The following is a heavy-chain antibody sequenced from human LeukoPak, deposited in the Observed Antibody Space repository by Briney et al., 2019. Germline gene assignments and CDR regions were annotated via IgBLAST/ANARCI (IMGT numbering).Heavy chain of an antibody. CDR2: ISYDEDNR. CDR3: ASLSAMTTAPPDV. Sequence: GGSLRLSCIASGFTFSNYVMNGVRRAPGKGLEWVAFISYDEDNRFYAYSVKGRFSLSRDNANNALFLQMNSLRVEETAISYCASLSAMTTAPPDVWGQETTVTVSS. V-gene: IGHV3-30-3*01. J-gene: IGHJ6*02. D-gene: IGHD1-1*01. CDR1: GFTFSNYV.